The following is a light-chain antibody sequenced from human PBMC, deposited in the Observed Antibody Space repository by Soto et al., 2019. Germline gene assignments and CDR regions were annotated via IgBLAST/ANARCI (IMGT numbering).Light chain of an antibody. Sequence: EIVMTQSPATLSVSPGERATLSCRASQSVSSKLAWYQQKPGQAPRLLIYGASSRATGIPDRFSCSGSGTDFTLTISRLEPEDFAVYYCQQYGSSPLTFGQGTKVDI. J-gene: IGKJ1*01. CDR2: GAS. V-gene: IGKV3-20*01. CDR3: QQYGSSPLT. CDR1: QSVSSK.